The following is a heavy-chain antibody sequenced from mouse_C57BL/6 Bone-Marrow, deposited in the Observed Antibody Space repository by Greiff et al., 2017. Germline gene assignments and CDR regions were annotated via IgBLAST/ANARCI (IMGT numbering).Heavy chain of an antibody. CDR3: ARHITTVVARYVDV. J-gene: IGHJ1*03. V-gene: IGHV5-2*01. Sequence: EVKLMESGGGLVQPGESLKLSCESNEYEFPSHDMSWVRKTPEKRLELVAAINSDGGSTYYPDTMERRFIISRDNTKKTLYLQMGSLRSEDTALYYCARHITTVVARYVDVWGTGTTVTVSS. CDR1: EYEFPSHD. D-gene: IGHD1-1*01. CDR2: INSDGGST.